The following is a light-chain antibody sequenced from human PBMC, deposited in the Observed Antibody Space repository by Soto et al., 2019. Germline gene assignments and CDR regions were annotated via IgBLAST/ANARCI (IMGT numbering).Light chain of an antibody. V-gene: IGKV4-1*01. CDR2: WAS. J-gene: IGKJ1*01. CDR1: QSLFFSSNNNDY. Sequence: DIVMTQSPDSLAVSLGERATINCKSSQSLFFSSNNNDYLAWYQQKPGQPPKLLIYWASTRESGVPDRFSGSGSATDFTLTISSVQAEDVAVYFCQQYYSTLQTFGQGTKVEIK. CDR3: QQYYSTLQT.